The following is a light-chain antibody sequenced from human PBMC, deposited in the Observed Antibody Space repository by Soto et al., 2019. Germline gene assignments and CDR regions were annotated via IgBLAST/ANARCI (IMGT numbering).Light chain of an antibody. V-gene: IGLV2-23*01. CDR1: SSDVGSYNL. Sequence: QCALTQPASVSGSPGQSITISCTGTSSDVGSYNLVSWYQQRPGQAPKLIIYEGNKRPSGVSNRFSASKSANTASLTISGLQAEDEADYYCCSYAGSSTVYVFGTGTKVTVL. CDR3: CSYAGSSTVYV. J-gene: IGLJ1*01. CDR2: EGN.